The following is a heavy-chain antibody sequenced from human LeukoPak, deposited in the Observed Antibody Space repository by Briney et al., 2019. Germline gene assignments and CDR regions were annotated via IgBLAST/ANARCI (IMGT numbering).Heavy chain of an antibody. Sequence: SVKVSCKASGGTFSSYAISWVRQAPGQGLEWMGRIIPIFGTANYAQKFQGRVTITTDESTSTAYMEQSSLRSEDTAVYYCGTRYYGSGADYWGQGTLVTVSS. CDR1: GGTFSSYA. CDR2: IIPIFGTA. D-gene: IGHD3-10*01. J-gene: IGHJ4*02. V-gene: IGHV1-69*05. CDR3: GTRYYGSGADY.